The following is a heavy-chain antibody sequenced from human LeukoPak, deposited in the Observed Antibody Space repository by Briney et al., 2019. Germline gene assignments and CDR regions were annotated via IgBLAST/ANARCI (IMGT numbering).Heavy chain of an antibody. CDR3: ASHGSDETYPLDY. Sequence: SETLSLTRMEPRDSLWQTIGCSGPQPPGKGLEWIGHIYSSGSTTYSPSLKSRVSMSADTSKNQFSLKVTSVTAADTAVYYCASHGSDETYPLDYWGQGALVTVSS. CDR1: RDSLWQTI. V-gene: IGHV4-59*08. J-gene: IGHJ4*02. CDR2: IYSSGST. D-gene: IGHD3-16*02.